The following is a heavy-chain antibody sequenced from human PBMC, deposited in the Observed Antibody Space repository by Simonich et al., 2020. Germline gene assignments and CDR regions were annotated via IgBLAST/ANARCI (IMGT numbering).Heavy chain of an antibody. Sequence: QLQLQESGPGLVKPSETLSLTCTVSGGSISSSSYYWGWIRQPPGKGLEWIGSSYYSGSTYNTPSLKSRVTISVDTSKNQFSLKLSSVTAADTAVYYCARHKGYCSGVSCYSHWYFDLWGRGTLVTVSS. V-gene: IGHV4-39*01. CDR1: GGSISSSSYY. CDR2: SYYSGST. CDR3: ARHKGYCSGVSCYSHWYFDL. D-gene: IGHD2-15*01. J-gene: IGHJ2*01.